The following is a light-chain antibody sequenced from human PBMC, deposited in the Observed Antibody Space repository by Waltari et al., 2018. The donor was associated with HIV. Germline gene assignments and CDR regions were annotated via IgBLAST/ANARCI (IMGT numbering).Light chain of an antibody. CDR3: AAWDASLHVV. Sequence: QSVLTQPPSASGTLGHGVTISCFGSFSNIGPNTVHWYQHLPGAAPKLIIFRNHQRPSGVPDRFSGSQSGTSAFLTIAGLLPGDEATYYCAAWDASLHVVFGGGTQLTVL. CDR1: FSNIGPNT. V-gene: IGLV1-44*01. J-gene: IGLJ2*01. CDR2: RNH.